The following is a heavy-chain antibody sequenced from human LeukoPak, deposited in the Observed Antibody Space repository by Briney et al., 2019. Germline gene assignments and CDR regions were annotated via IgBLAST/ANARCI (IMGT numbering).Heavy chain of an antibody. CDR3: AKQAGGSYDY. D-gene: IGHD3-10*01. CDR1: GFNFSSYA. Sequence: PGGSLRLSCAASGFNFSSYAMSWVRQAPGKGLEWVSAISGSGGSTYYADSVKGRFTISRDTSKNTLYLQMNSLSAEDSAVYYCAKQAGGSYDYWGQGTLVTVSS. CDR2: ISGSGGST. V-gene: IGHV3-23*01. J-gene: IGHJ4*02.